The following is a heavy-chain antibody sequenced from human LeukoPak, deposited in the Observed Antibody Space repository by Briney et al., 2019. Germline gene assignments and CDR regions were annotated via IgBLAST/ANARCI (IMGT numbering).Heavy chain of an antibody. J-gene: IGHJ4*02. D-gene: IGHD3-16*02. CDR1: GYTFTGYY. Sequence: ASVKVSCKASGYTFTGYYMHWVRQAPGQGLEWMGWINPNSGGTNYAQKLQGRVTMTRDTSISTAYMELSRLRSDDTAVYYCARDYDYVWGSYRYPAPFDYWGQGTLVTVSS. CDR2: INPNSGGT. V-gene: IGHV1-2*02. CDR3: ARDYDYVWGSYRYPAPFDY.